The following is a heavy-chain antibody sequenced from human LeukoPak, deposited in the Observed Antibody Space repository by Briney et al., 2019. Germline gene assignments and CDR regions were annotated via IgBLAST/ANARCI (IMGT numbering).Heavy chain of an antibody. CDR1: GFTFSSYG. CDR2: IRYDGSNK. J-gene: IGHJ4*02. Sequence: GGSLRLSCAASGFTFSSYGMHWVRQAPGKGLEWVAFIRYDGSNKYYADSVKGRFTISRDNSKNTLYLQMNSLRAEDTAVYYCAKGGEWELRSFDYWGQGTLVTVSS. CDR3: AKGGEWELRSFDY. D-gene: IGHD1-26*01. V-gene: IGHV3-30*02.